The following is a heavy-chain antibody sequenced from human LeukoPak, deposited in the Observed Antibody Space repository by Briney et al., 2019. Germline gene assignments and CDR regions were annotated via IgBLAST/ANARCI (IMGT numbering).Heavy chain of an antibody. CDR3: ARLGPRYCGGGACLAF. CDR1: GYSFTNYW. V-gene: IGHV5-51*01. D-gene: IGHD2-21*01. CDR2: IHPGDSDT. J-gene: IGHJ4*02. Sequence: GESLKISCKGSGYSFTNYWIGWVRQMPGKGLEWMGIIHPGDSDTRYSPSFQGQVAISADKSISTAHLQWSSLKASDAALYYCARLGPRYCGGGACLAFWGQGTLVTVSS.